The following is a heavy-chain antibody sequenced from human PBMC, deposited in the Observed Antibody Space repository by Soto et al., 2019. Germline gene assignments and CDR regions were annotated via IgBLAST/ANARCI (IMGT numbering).Heavy chain of an antibody. CDR2: INAGNGNT. J-gene: IGHJ3*02. V-gene: IGHV1-3*01. CDR1: GYTFTSYA. D-gene: IGHD4-17*01. CDR3: ARHDYGDYSRAFDI. Sequence: QVQLVQSGAEVKKPGASVKVSCKASGYTFTSYAMHWVRQAPGQRLEWMGWINAGNGNTKYSQKFQGRVTITRDTSASKAYMELSSLRSEDTAVYYCARHDYGDYSRAFDIWGQGTMVTVSS.